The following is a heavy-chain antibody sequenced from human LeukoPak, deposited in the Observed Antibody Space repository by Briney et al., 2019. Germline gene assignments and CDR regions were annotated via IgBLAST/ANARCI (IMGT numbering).Heavy chain of an antibody. CDR3: ASQGQQRHYYYYGMDV. V-gene: IGHV1-18*01. CDR1: GYTFTSYG. CDR2: ISAYNGNT. D-gene: IGHD6-13*01. Sequence: ASVKVSCKASGYTFTSYGISWVRRAPGQGLEWMGWISAYNGNTNYAQKLQGRVTMTTDTSTSTAYMELRSLRSDDTAVYYCASQGQQRHYYYYGMDVWGQGTTVTVSS. J-gene: IGHJ6*02.